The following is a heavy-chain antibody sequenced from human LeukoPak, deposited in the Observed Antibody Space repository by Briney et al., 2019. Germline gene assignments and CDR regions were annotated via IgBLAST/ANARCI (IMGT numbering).Heavy chain of an antibody. CDR1: GGSVSSTNW. V-gene: IGHV4-4*02. J-gene: IGHJ4*02. Sequence: SETLSLTCGVSGGSVSSTNWWTWIRQPPGKGLEWIGEVHLDGRTNFNPSLKSRLTMSVGLSENHVSLKLTSVTAADTAVYYCARDRSLGIIDYWGQGTLVTVSS. CDR3: ARDRSLGIIDY. D-gene: IGHD3-16*01. CDR2: VHLDGRT.